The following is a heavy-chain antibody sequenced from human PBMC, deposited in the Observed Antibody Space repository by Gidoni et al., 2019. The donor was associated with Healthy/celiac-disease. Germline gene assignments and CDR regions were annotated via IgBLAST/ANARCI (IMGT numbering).Heavy chain of an antibody. CDR3: AKPGCSGGSCRLAYYYYGMDV. CDR1: GFTFSSYA. Sequence: EVQLLESGGGLVQPGGSLRLSCAASGFTFSSYAMSWVRQAPGKGLAWVSAISGSGGSTYYADAVKGRFTISRDNSKNTLYLQMNSLRAEDTAVYYCAKPGCSGGSCRLAYYYYGMDVWGQGTTVTVSS. J-gene: IGHJ6*02. CDR2: ISGSGGST. V-gene: IGHV3-23*01. D-gene: IGHD2-15*01.